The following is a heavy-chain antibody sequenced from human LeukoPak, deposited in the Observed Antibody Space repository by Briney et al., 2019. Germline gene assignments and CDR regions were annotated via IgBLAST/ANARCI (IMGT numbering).Heavy chain of an antibody. CDR3: ARGYCSSTSCPYGMDV. Sequence: ASVKVSCKASGYTFTRYGISWVRQAPGQGLEWMGWISAYNGNTNYAQKLQGRVTMTTDTSTSTAYMELRSLRSDDTAVYYCARGYCSSTSCPYGMDVWGQGTTVTVSS. D-gene: IGHD2-2*01. V-gene: IGHV1-18*01. J-gene: IGHJ6*02. CDR1: GYTFTRYG. CDR2: ISAYNGNT.